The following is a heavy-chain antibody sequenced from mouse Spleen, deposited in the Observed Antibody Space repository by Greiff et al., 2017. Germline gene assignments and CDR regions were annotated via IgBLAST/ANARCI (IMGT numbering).Heavy chain of an antibody. J-gene: IGHJ4*01. V-gene: IGHV1-22*01. CDR3: AREVTTGPYAMDY. CDR1: GYTFTDYN. D-gene: IGHD2-2*01. Sequence: EVQLQQSGPELVKPGASVKMSCKASGYTFTDYNMHWVKQSHGKSLEWIGYINPNNGGTSYNQKFKGKATLTVNKSSSTAYMELRSLTSEDSAVYYCAREVTTGPYAMDYWGQGTSVTVSS. CDR2: INPNNGGT.